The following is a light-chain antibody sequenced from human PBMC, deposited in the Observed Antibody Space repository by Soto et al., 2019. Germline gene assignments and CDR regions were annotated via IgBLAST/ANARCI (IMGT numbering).Light chain of an antibody. CDR1: SSDVGAYNY. CDR2: DVI. Sequence: QSVLTQPASVSGSPGQSITVSCTGTSSDVGAYNYVSWYQQHPGKAPKLMIYDVIYRPSGVSNRFSGSKSGNTASLTISGLQAEDEADYYCSSYTSSSTLVFGGGTKLTVL. CDR3: SSYTSSSTLV. J-gene: IGLJ3*02. V-gene: IGLV2-14*01.